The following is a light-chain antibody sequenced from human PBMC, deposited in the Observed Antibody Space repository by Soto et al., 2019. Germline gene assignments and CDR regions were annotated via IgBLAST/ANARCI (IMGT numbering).Light chain of an antibody. CDR1: SGHSSYA. Sequence: QLVLTQSPSASASLGASVKLTCTLSSGHSSYAIAWHQQQPEKGPRYLMKLNSDGSHSKGDGIPDRFSGSSSGAERYLTISSLPSEDEADYYCQTWGTGIHWVFGGGTKVTV. V-gene: IGLV4-69*01. CDR2: LNSDGSH. CDR3: QTWGTGIHWV. J-gene: IGLJ3*02.